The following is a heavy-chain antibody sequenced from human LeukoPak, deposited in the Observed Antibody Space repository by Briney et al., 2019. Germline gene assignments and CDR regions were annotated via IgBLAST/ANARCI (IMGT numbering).Heavy chain of an antibody. CDR1: GFTFNNYV. CDR3: ARVRGRYFEALDY. Sequence: GGSLRLSCAASGFTFNNYVMTWVRQAPGKGLEWVSSISGDGGSTYYADSVKGRFTISRDNSKSTLYLQMNSLRAEDTAVYYCARVRGRYFEALDYWGQGTLVTVSS. CDR2: ISGDGGST. D-gene: IGHD3-9*01. V-gene: IGHV3-23*01. J-gene: IGHJ4*02.